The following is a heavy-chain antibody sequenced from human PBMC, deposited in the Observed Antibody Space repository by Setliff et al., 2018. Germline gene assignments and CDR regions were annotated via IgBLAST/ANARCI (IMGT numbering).Heavy chain of an antibody. D-gene: IGHD4-17*01. Sequence: SETLSLTCTVSGGSISDYYWSWVWQPAGKGLEWIGRIYPSGSTNYNPSLKSRVTISLNRSKNQFSLELSSVTAADTAVYYCARNRPDHYEGAFDIWGQGTMVTVSS. CDR1: GGSISDYY. CDR2: IYPSGST. CDR3: ARNRPDHYEGAFDI. V-gene: IGHV4-4*07. J-gene: IGHJ3*02.